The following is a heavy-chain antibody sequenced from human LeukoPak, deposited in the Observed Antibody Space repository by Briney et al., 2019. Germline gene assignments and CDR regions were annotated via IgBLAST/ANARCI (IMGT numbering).Heavy chain of an antibody. Sequence: SETLSLTCAVSGGSISSSNWWSWVRQPPGKGLEWSGEIYHSGSTNYNPSLKSRVTISVDKSKNQFSLKLSSVTAADTAVYYCASSITIFGVVIIEDYWGQGTLVTVSS. CDR1: GGSISSSNW. V-gene: IGHV4-4*02. CDR3: ASSITIFGVVIIEDY. J-gene: IGHJ4*02. D-gene: IGHD3-3*01. CDR2: IYHSGST.